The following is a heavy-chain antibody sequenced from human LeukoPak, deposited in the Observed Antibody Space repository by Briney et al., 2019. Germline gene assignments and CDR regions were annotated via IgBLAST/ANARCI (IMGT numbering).Heavy chain of an antibody. CDR1: GGSISSGGYY. V-gene: IGHV4-31*03. CDR3: ARAGRTYNWNYVGAFDI. Sequence: SETLSLTCTVSGGSISSGGYYWSWIRQHPGKGLEWIGYIYYSGSTYYNPSLKSRVTISVDTSKNQFSLKLSSVTAADTAVYYCARAGRTYNWNYVGAFDIWGQGTMVTVSS. CDR2: IYYSGST. J-gene: IGHJ3*02. D-gene: IGHD1-7*01.